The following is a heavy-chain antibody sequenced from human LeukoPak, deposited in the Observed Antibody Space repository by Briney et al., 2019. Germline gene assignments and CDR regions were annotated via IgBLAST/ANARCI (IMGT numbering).Heavy chain of an antibody. Sequence: PSETLSLTCTVSGGSISSYYWSWVRQPPGKGLEWVGYIYYSGSTNYNPSLTSRVTISVDTSKNQFSLKLSSVTAADTAVYYCARLTLNWFDPWGQGTLVTVSS. V-gene: IGHV4-59*01. D-gene: IGHD3-9*01. J-gene: IGHJ5*02. CDR1: GGSISSYY. CDR3: ARLTLNWFDP. CDR2: IYYSGST.